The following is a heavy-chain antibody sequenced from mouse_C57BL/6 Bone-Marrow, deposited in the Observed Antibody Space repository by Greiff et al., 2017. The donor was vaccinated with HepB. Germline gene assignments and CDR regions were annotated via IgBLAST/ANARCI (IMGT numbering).Heavy chain of an antibody. CDR1: GFTFSSYA. Sequence: DVKLVESGGGLVKPGGSLKLSCAASGFTFSSYAMSWVRQTPEKRLEWVATISDGGSYTYYPDNVKGRFTISRDNAKNNLYLQMSHLKSDDTAMYYCARDGITTVVARWYFDVWGTGTTVTVSS. CDR3: ARDGITTVVARWYFDV. D-gene: IGHD1-1*01. J-gene: IGHJ1*03. V-gene: IGHV5-4*01. CDR2: ISDGGSYT.